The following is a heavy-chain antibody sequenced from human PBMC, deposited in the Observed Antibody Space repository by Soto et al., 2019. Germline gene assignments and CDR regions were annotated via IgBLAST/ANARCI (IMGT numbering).Heavy chain of an antibody. Sequence: QVQLVESGGGVVQPGRSLRLSCAASGFTFSSYGMHWVRQAPGKGLEWVAVIWYDGSNKYYADSVKGRFTISRDNSKNTLYLQMYSLRAEDSAVYYCAREGYGDYSAFDYWGQGTLVTVSS. CDR2: IWYDGSNK. J-gene: IGHJ4*02. CDR1: GFTFSSYG. V-gene: IGHV3-33*01. D-gene: IGHD4-17*01. CDR3: AREGYGDYSAFDY.